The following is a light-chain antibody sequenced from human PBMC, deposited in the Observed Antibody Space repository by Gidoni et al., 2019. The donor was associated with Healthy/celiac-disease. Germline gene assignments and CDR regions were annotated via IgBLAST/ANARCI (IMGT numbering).Light chain of an antibody. J-gene: IGKJ4*01. Sequence: EIVLTQSPATLSLSPGERATLSCRASQSVGSYLACYQQKPGQAPRLLIYDASNRATGIPARFSGSGSGTDLTLTISSLEPEDFAVYYCQQRSNWPPLTFGGGTKVEIK. CDR1: QSVGSY. CDR3: QQRSNWPPLT. CDR2: DAS. V-gene: IGKV3-11*01.